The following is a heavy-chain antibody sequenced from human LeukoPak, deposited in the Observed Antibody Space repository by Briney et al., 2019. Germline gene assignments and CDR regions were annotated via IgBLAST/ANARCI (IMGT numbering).Heavy chain of an antibody. Sequence: SETLSLTCTVSGGSISSYYWSWIRQPAGKGLEWIGRIYTSGSTNYNPSLKSRVTTSVDTSKNQFSPKLSSVTAADTAVYYCARDLGSRYCSSTSCLYHFDYWGQGTLVTVSS. CDR2: IYTSGST. V-gene: IGHV4-4*07. CDR3: ARDLGSRYCSSTSCLYHFDY. D-gene: IGHD2-2*01. CDR1: GGSISSYY. J-gene: IGHJ4*02.